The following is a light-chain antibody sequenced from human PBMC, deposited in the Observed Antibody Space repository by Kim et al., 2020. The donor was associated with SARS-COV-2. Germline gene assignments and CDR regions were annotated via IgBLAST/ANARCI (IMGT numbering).Light chain of an antibody. J-gene: IGLJ3*02. Sequence: KTVTTSGNGSSGSIANNYVQWYQQRPGSAPTTVIYEDNQRPAEVPDRFSGSIDSSSNSASLTISGLKPEDEADYYCQSYDSTDHWVFGGGTQLTVL. V-gene: IGLV6-57*02. CDR1: SGSIANNY. CDR2: EDN. CDR3: QSYDSTDHWV.